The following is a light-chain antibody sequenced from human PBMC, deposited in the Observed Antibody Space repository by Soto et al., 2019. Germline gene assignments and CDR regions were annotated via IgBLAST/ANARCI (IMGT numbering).Light chain of an antibody. V-gene: IGKV1-5*03. CDR2: KAS. CDR1: QSISSW. J-gene: IGKJ1*01. Sequence: DIQMTQSPSTLSASVEDRVTITCRASQSISSWLAWYQQKPGKAPKLLIYKASSLESGVPSRFSGSGSGTEFTLTISSLQPDDFATYYCQQYSSYWTFGQGTKVEIK. CDR3: QQYSSYWT.